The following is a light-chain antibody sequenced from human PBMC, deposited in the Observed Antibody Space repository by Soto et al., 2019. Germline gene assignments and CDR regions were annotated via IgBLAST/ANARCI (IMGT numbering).Light chain of an antibody. CDR1: QSVSSY. Sequence: EIVLTNSPATPSLSSGEKTTPSCRASQSVSSYLAWYQQKPGQAPRLFIYDASNRATGIPARFSGSGSGTDFTLTISSLEPEDFAYYYCQQRSNWPPTFGQGTRLEIK. CDR2: DAS. V-gene: IGKV3-11*01. CDR3: QQRSNWPPT. J-gene: IGKJ5*01.